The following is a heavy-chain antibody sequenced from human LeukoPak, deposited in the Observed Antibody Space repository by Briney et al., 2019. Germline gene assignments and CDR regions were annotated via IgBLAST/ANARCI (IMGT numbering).Heavy chain of an antibody. CDR1: GFTVSSNY. Sequence: GGSLRLSCAASGFTVSSNYMSWVRQAPGKGLEWVSVIYSGGSTYYADSVKGRFTISRDNSKNTLYLQMNSLRAEDTAVYYCARAYGDYEYYYYYGMDVWGQGTTVTVSS. J-gene: IGHJ6*02. V-gene: IGHV3-66*02. CDR3: ARAYGDYEYYYYYGMDV. CDR2: IYSGGST. D-gene: IGHD4-17*01.